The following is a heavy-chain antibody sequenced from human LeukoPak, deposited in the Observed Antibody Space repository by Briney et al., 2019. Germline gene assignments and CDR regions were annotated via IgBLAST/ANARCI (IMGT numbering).Heavy chain of an antibody. V-gene: IGHV3-30*18. J-gene: IGHJ4*02. D-gene: IGHD5-12*01. CDR1: GFTFSSYG. Sequence: GGSLRLSCAASGFTFSSYGMHWVRQAPGKGLEWVAVISYDGSNKYYADSVKGRFTISRDNSKNTQYLQMNSLRAEDTAVYYCAKDLSGSGYWGQGTLVTASS. CDR2: ISYDGSNK. CDR3: AKDLSGSGY.